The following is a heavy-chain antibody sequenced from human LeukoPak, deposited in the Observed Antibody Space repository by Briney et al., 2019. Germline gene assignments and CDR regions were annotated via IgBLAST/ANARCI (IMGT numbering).Heavy chain of an antibody. D-gene: IGHD3-22*01. J-gene: IGHJ4*02. V-gene: IGHV3-48*03. Sequence: PGGSLRLSCAASGFTFSSYEMNWVRQAPGKGLAWVSYISSSGSTIYYADSVKGRFTISRDNAKNSLYLQMNSLRAEDTAVYYCARVDYYDSSGSNDYWGQGTLVTVSS. CDR2: ISSSGSTI. CDR3: ARVDYYDSSGSNDY. CDR1: GFTFSSYE.